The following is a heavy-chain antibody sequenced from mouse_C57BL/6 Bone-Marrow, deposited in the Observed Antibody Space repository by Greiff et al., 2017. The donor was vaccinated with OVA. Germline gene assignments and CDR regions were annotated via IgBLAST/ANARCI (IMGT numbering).Heavy chain of an antibody. D-gene: IGHD3-2*02. V-gene: IGHV1-54*01. Sequence: ESGAELVRPGTSVKVSCKASGYAFTNYLIEWVKQRPGQGLEWIGVINPGSGGTNYNEKFKGKATLTADKSSSTAYMQLSSLTSEDSAVYFCARRGSGPLDYWGQGTTLTVSS. CDR2: INPGSGGT. J-gene: IGHJ2*01. CDR1: GYAFTNYL. CDR3: ARRGSGPLDY.